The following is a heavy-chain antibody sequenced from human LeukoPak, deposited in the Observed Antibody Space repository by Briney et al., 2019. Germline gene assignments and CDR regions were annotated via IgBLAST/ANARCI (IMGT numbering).Heavy chain of an antibody. CDR2: IYYSGST. Sequence: SETLSLTCTVSGGSISSGDYSWSWIRQPPGKGLEWIGYIYYSGSTYYNPSLKSRVTISVDTSKNQFSLKLSSVTAADTAVYYCARDWHYYDSSGYLDYWGQGTLVTVSS. D-gene: IGHD3-22*01. CDR3: ARDWHYYDSSGYLDY. CDR1: GGSISSGDYS. V-gene: IGHV4-30-4*01. J-gene: IGHJ4*02.